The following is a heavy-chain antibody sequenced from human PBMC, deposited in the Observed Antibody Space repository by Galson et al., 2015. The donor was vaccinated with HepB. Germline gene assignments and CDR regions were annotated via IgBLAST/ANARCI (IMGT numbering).Heavy chain of an antibody. CDR3: VRVGSSWYSYLDA. CDR1: GFTFSTYW. Sequence: SLRLSCAASGFTFSTYWMTWVRQALGKGLEWVANIKQDGSEKNYVDSVKGRFTISRDNARNSLFLQMNSLRADATAVYYCVRVGSSWYSYLDAWGQGALVTVS. D-gene: IGHD6-13*01. CDR2: IKQDGSEK. J-gene: IGHJ5*02. V-gene: IGHV3-7*03.